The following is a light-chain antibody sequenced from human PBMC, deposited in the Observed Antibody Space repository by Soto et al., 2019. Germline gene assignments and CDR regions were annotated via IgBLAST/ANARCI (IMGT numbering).Light chain of an antibody. V-gene: IGKV1-39*01. Sequence: DIQRTQSPSSLSASVGDRVTITCRASQSISSSFLNWYQQKAGLAPKLLIYAASSLQSGVPSRFSGSGSGTDFTLTISSLQPEDFATYYCQQTYSTPPTFGQGTKVDNK. J-gene: IGKJ1*01. CDR1: QSISSSF. CDR2: AAS. CDR3: QQTYSTPPT.